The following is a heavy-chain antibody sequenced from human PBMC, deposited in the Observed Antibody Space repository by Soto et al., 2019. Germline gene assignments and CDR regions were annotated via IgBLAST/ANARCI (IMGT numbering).Heavy chain of an antibody. CDR2: INPNSGGT. J-gene: IGHJ5*02. D-gene: IGHD2-15*01. CDR1: GYTFTGYY. Sequence: ASVKVSCKASGYTFTGYYMHWVRQALGQGLEWMGWINPNSGGTNYAQKFQGRVTMTRDTSISTAYMELSRLRSDDTAVYYCARDRGSYYCSGGSCYSAWFDPWGQGTLVTVSS. CDR3: ARDRGSYYCSGGSCYSAWFDP. V-gene: IGHV1-2*02.